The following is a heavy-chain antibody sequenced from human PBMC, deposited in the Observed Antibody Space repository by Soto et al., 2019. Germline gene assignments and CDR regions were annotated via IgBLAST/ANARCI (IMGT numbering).Heavy chain of an antibody. Sequence: QITLKESGPPLVKPTQTLTLTCTFSGFSLSTSGVGVGWIRQPPGKALERLALIYWDDDKRYSPSLKSRLTITKDTIKNHVVLTMTYMNPVDTATYYCANSLNCGWSYYYYYGMDVWGQGTTVTVSS. CDR2: IYWDDDK. CDR1: GFSLSTSGVG. J-gene: IGHJ6*02. V-gene: IGHV2-5*02. CDR3: ANSLNCGWSYYYYYGMDV. D-gene: IGHD6-19*01.